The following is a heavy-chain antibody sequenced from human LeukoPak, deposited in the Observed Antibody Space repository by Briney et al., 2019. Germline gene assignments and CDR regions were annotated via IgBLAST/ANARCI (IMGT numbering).Heavy chain of an antibody. V-gene: IGHV3-23*01. CDR3: AKGTVRQTYYFDY. D-gene: IGHD4-17*01. CDR1: GFTFSSYA. CDR2: ISGSGGST. Sequence: PGGSLRLSCAASGFTFSSYAMSWGRQAPGKGLEWVSAISGSGGSTYYADSVKGRFTISRDNSKNTLYLQMNSLRAEDTAVYYCAKGTVRQTYYFDYWGQGTLVTVSS. J-gene: IGHJ4*02.